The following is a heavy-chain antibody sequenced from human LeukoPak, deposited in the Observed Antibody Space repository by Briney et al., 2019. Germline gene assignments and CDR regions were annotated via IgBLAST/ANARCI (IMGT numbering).Heavy chain of an antibody. CDR1: GFMFNNFW. J-gene: IGHJ4*02. CDR3: AKDSSPWMINE. V-gene: IGHV3-7*01. CDR2: IKPDGSDK. D-gene: IGHD3-22*01. Sequence: GGSPRLSCAASGFMFNNFWMSWVRQTPGKGLEWVANIKPDGSDKYYVDSVRGRFTISRDNARNSLYLQMNSLGVEDTAIYYCAKDSSPWMINEWGQGTLLIVS.